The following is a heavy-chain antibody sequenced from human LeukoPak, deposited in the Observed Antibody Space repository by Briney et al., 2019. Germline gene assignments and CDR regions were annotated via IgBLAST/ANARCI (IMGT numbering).Heavy chain of an antibody. CDR3: ARGGVTWSYSGSYFVS. D-gene: IGHD1-26*01. CDR1: GYTFTSYG. J-gene: IGHJ4*02. V-gene: IGHV1-2*02. Sequence: ASVKVSCKASGYTFTSYGISWVRQAPGQGLEWMGWINPNSGGTNYAQKFQGRVTMTRDTSISTAYMELSRLRSDDTAVYYCARGGVTWSYSGSYFVSWGQGTLVTVSS. CDR2: INPNSGGT.